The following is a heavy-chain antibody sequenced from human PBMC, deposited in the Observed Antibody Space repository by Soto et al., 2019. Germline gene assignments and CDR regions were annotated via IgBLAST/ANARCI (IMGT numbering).Heavy chain of an antibody. CDR3: EEFDGSAAWGY. Sequence: EVQLVESGGGLVQPGGSLRLSCAASGFIFSDHYMDWVRQAPGKGLEWVGRTRNKANSYTTEYAASVKGRLTISRDDSKNSRYLQMNSLKTEDTAVYFCEEFDGSAAWGYWGQGTLVTVSS. CDR1: GFIFSDHY. V-gene: IGHV3-72*01. D-gene: IGHD2-15*01. CDR2: TRNKANSYTT. J-gene: IGHJ4*02.